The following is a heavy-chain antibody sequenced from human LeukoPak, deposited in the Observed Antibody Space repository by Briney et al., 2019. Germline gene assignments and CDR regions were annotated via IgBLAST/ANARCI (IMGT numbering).Heavy chain of an antibody. CDR2: IRQDGSEK. J-gene: IGHJ3*02. Sequence: GGSLILSCAPSGFTFSTYWMTCVRQAPGKGREWVANIRQDGSEKYSVDSVGGRFTISRDNAKKSLFLQMNSLRAEDTAVYYCARDMRGDGFDIWGQGTMVTVSS. D-gene: IGHD2-2*01. CDR3: ARDMRGDGFDI. CDR1: GFTFSTYW. V-gene: IGHV3-7*04.